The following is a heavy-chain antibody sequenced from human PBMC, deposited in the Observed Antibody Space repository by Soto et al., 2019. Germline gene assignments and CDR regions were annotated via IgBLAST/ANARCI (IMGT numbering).Heavy chain of an antibody. V-gene: IGHV4-59*08. CDR3: ARRYSSSFDY. D-gene: IGHD6-13*01. J-gene: IGHJ4*02. Sequence: PSETLSLTCTVSGASISQYYLSWIRQPPGKGLEWIGYIYYSGSTNYNPSLKSRVTISVDTSKNQFSLKLSSVTAADTAVYYCARRYSSSFDYWGQGTLVTVSS. CDR1: GASISQYY. CDR2: IYYSGST.